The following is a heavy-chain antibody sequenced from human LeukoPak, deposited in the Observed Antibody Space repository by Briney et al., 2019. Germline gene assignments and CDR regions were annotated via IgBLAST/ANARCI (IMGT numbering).Heavy chain of an antibody. CDR1: GGSISSYY. CDR2: IYYSGST. CDR3: ARGPGHGDYYYMDV. D-gene: IGHD4-17*01. V-gene: IGHV4-59*12. J-gene: IGHJ6*03. Sequence: TSETLSLTCTVSGGSISSYYWSWLRQPPGKGLEWIGYIYYSGSTNYNPSLKSRVTISVDTSKNQFSLKLSSVTAADTAVYYCARGPGHGDYYYMDVWGKGTTVTVSS.